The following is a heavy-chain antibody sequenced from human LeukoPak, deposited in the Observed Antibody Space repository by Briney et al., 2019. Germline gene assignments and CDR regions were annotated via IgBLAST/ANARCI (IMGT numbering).Heavy chain of an antibody. CDR1: GFTFSSYW. CDR3: ARGGYTYGVRPF. Sequence: GGSLRLSCAASGFTFSSYWMSWVRQAPGKGLEWVANIKQDGSDKYYVDSVKGRFTISRDNAKNSLYLQMNNLRAEDTAVYYCARGGYTYGVRPFWDQGTLVTVSS. D-gene: IGHD5-18*01. V-gene: IGHV3-7*01. CDR2: IKQDGSDK. J-gene: IGHJ4*02.